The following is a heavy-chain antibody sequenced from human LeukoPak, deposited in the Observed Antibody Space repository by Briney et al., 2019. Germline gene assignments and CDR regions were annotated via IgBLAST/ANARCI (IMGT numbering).Heavy chain of an antibody. CDR2: ISSSGGNT. CDR3: ARRAASSGYYFDQ. D-gene: IGHD6-19*01. J-gene: IGHJ4*02. Sequence: GGSLRLSCAASGFTFSSYAMTWVRQGPGKGLEWVSTISSSGGNTYNADSVKGRFTISRDNSKNTLYLQMNSPRAVDTAVYYCARRAASSGYYFDQWGQGTLVTVSS. V-gene: IGHV3-23*01. CDR1: GFTFSSYA.